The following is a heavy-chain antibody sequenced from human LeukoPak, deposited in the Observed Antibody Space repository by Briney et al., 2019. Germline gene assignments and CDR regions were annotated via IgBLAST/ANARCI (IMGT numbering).Heavy chain of an antibody. Sequence: GGSLRLSCATSGLTFSSSEMNWVRQAPGKGLEWVSYISSSTTTIHYADSVKGRFTISRDNANNSLYLQMNSLRAEDTTVYYCARDYSSGLDYWGQGTLVTVSS. CDR2: ISSSTTTI. D-gene: IGHD6-19*01. CDR3: ARDYSSGLDY. V-gene: IGHV3-48*03. CDR1: GLTFSSSE. J-gene: IGHJ4*02.